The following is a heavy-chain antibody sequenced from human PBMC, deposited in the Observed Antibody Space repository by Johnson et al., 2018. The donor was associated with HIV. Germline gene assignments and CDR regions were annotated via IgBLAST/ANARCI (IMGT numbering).Heavy chain of an antibody. CDR1: GFTVSSNY. CDR3: AREPSGCSGGSCYSWGAFDI. CDR2: IYSGGST. D-gene: IGHD2-15*01. Sequence: EVHLVESGGGLVQPGGSLRLSCAASGFTVSSNYMSWVRQAPGKGLEWVSVIYSGGSTYYADSVKGRFTISRDNSKNTLSLQMSSLRGEDTAVYYCAREPSGCSGGSCYSWGAFDIWGQGTMVTVSS. J-gene: IGHJ3*02. V-gene: IGHV3-53*01.